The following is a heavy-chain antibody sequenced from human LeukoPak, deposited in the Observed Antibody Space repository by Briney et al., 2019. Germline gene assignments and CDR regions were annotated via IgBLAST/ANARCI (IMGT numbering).Heavy chain of an antibody. CDR1: GGSISSNY. CDR2: IHYTGGT. Sequence: PSETLSLTCTVSGGSISSNYWSWIRQSPGKGLEWIGYIHYTGGTNYNPSLRSRVTISLDTSKNQFSLMLTSVTAADTAVYYCARGVLLYDYWGQGTLVTVSS. J-gene: IGHJ4*02. CDR3: ARGVLLYDY. D-gene: IGHD2-15*01. V-gene: IGHV4-59*01.